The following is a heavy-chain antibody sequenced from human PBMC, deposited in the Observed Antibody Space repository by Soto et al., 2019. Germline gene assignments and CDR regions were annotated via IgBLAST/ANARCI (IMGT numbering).Heavy chain of an antibody. V-gene: IGHV4-31*03. Sequence: QVQLQESGPGLVKPSQTLSLTCTVSGGSIRSGDHYWSWIRQHPGKGLEWIGYIHYRGKTYYNPSLGSRVTISIDPSQSQFSLKMNSVTAADTAVYYCARVFLWFGELSPEFGCFDTWGQGTVVTVST. J-gene: IGHJ3*02. D-gene: IGHD3-10*01. CDR3: ARVFLWFGELSPEFGCFDT. CDR1: GGSIRSGDHY. CDR2: IHYRGKT.